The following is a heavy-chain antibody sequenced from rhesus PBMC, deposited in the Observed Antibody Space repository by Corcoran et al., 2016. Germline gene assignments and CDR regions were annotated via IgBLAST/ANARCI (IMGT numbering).Heavy chain of an antibody. Sequence: QVQLQESGPGLVKPSETLSLTCAVSGGSIRSNYWSWIRQSPGKGLEGIGYIYGGSGSTSHNPSRKSRVTISTDTSKNQFSLKLSSVTAADTAVYYCARSWGDYPMFLYGLDSWGQGVVVTVSS. V-gene: IGHV4-147*01. J-gene: IGHJ6*01. D-gene: IGHD3-34*01. CDR1: GGSIRSNY. CDR3: ARSWGDYPMFLYGLDS. CDR2: IYGGSGST.